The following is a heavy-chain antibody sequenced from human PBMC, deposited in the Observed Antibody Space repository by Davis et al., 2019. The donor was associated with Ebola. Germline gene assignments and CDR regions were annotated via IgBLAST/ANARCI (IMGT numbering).Heavy chain of an antibody. CDR1: GFSFRMYW. CDR2: ISSSSSTI. J-gene: IGHJ5*02. Sequence: GGSLRLSCVVSGFSFRMYWMSWVRQAPGKGLEWVSYISSSSSTIYYADSVKGRFTISRDNAKNSLYLQMNSLRDEDTAVYYCARGRNWFDPWGQGTLVTVSS. CDR3: ARGRNWFDP. V-gene: IGHV3-48*02.